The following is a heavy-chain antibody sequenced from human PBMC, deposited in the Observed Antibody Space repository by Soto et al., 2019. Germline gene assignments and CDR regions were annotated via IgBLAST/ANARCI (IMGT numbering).Heavy chain of an antibody. CDR1: GYTFTSYD. V-gene: IGHV1-8*01. CDR3: ARSIAAAGRDAFDI. D-gene: IGHD6-13*01. Sequence: QVQLVQSGAEVKKPGASVKVSCKASGYTFTSYDINWVRQATGQGLEWMGWMNPNSGNTGYAQKFQGIVTMTRNTSISTAYMELSSLRSEDTAVYYCARSIAAAGRDAFDIWGQGTMVTVSS. J-gene: IGHJ3*02. CDR2: MNPNSGNT.